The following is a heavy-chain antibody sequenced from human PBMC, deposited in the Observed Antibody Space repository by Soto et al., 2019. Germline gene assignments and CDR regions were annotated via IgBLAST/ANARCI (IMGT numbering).Heavy chain of an antibody. CDR2: IFNSGTT. Sequence: PSETLSLTCSVSGASTVSHYHWTWIRQPPGKGLEWMGYIFNSGTTFYNPSLTSRLSISVDTSGNHFSLKLSSVTAADTAVYYCAGERYYYGSGSYRWFDYWGQGTLVTVSS. CDR1: GASTVSHYH. CDR3: AGERYYYGSGSYRWFDY. J-gene: IGHJ4*02. D-gene: IGHD3-10*01. V-gene: IGHV4-31*02.